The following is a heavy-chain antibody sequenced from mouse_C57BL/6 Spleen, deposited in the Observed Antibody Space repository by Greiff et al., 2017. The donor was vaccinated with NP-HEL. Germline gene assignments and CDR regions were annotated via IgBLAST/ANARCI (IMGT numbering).Heavy chain of an antibody. Sequence: EVKLKESGGGLVKPGGSLKLSCAASGFTFSSYAMSWVRQTPEKRLEWVATISDGGSYTYYPDNVKGRFTISRDNAKNNLYLQMSHLKSEDTAMYYCARGTTAFAYWGQGTLVTVSA. D-gene: IGHD1-2*01. CDR1: GFTFSSYA. CDR3: ARGTTAFAY. V-gene: IGHV5-4*03. J-gene: IGHJ3*01. CDR2: ISDGGSYT.